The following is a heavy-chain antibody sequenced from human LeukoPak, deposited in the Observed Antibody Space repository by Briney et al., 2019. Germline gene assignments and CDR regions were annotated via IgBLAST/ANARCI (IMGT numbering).Heavy chain of an antibody. CDR1: GCTFTSYD. Sequence: ASVKVSCKASGCTFTSYDINWVRQATGQGLEWMGWMNPNSGNTGYAQKFQGRVTMTRNTSISTAYMELSSLRSEETAVYYCARAGSSPWYYYYGMDVWGQGTTVTVSS. V-gene: IGHV1-8*01. J-gene: IGHJ6*02. D-gene: IGHD6-6*01. CDR2: MNPNSGNT. CDR3: ARAGSSPWYYYYGMDV.